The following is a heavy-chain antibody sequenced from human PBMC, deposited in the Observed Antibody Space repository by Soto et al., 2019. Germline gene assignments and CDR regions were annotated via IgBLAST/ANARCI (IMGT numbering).Heavy chain of an antibody. V-gene: IGHV1-3*01. J-gene: IGHJ4*02. CDR2: INAGNGNT. Sequence: QVQLVQSGAEVKKPGASVKVSCKASGYTFTSYAIHWVRQAPGQRLEWMGWINAGNGNTKYSQKFQDRVTITRDTSASTAYMELSSLRYEDTAVYYCARDLGGWPEYWGQGTLDTVSS. CDR1: GYTFTSYA. CDR3: ARDLGGWPEY. D-gene: IGHD6-19*01.